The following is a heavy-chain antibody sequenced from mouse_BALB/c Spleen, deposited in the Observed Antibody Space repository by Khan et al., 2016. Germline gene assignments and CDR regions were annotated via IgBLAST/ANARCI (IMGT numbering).Heavy chain of an antibody. V-gene: IGHV1-7*01. J-gene: IGHJ2*01. D-gene: IGHD2-4*01. CDR3: ARSGYDYEREGFDY. Sequence: QVQLQQSGAELAKPGASVKMSCKASGYTFTSYWMHWVKQRPGQGLEWIGYINPSTGYTEYNQKFKDKATLTADKSSSTAYMQLSSLTSEDSAVYYCARSGYDYEREGFDYWGQGTTLTVSS. CDR2: INPSTGYT. CDR1: GYTFTSYW.